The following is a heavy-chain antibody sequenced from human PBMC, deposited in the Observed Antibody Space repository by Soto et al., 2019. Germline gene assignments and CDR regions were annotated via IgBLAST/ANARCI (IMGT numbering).Heavy chain of an antibody. V-gene: IGHV3-21*01. CDR1: GFSFSSDS. J-gene: IGHJ5*01. CDR2: ISSSGSFM. CDR3: ARDPPTGSTLDWFDS. Sequence: EVQLVESGGGLVKPGGSLRLSCAASGFSFSSDSMGWVRQAPGQGLEWVSSISSSGSFMNYADSVKGRFTISRDNAKNSLYLQMTSLKDEDTAVYYCARDPPTGSTLDWFDSWGQGTLVTVSS. D-gene: IGHD3-16*01.